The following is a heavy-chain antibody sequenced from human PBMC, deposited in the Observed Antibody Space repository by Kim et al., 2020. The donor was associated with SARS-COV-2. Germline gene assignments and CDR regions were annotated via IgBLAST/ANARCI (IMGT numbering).Heavy chain of an antibody. CDR2: IDERGGTT. J-gene: IGHJ4*02. Sequence: GGSLRLSCATSGFTFSRYWMHWVRQAPGKGLVWVSRIDERGGTTDYADSVKGRFTISRDNAENTLYLQMNRLTGEDTAVYYCARDVSGEDDHWGQGALVT. D-gene: IGHD2-21*01. V-gene: IGHV3-74*01. CDR3: ARDVSGEDDH. CDR1: GFTFSRYW.